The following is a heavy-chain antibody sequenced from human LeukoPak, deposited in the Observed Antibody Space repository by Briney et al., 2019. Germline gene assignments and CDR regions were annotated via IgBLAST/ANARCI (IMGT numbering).Heavy chain of an antibody. CDR1: GYTFTSYG. CDR2: ISAYNGNT. CDR3: ARDRATVTTGDVQGDY. Sequence: GASVKVSCKASGYTFTSYGISWVRQAPGQGLEWMGWISAYNGNTNYAQKLQGRVTMTTDTSTSTAYMELRSLRSDDTAVYYCARDRATVTTGDVQGDYWDQGTLVTVSS. D-gene: IGHD4-17*01. V-gene: IGHV1-18*01. J-gene: IGHJ4*02.